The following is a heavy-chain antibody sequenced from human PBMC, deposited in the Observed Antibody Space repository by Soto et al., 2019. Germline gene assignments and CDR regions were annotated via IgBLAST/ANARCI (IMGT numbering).Heavy chain of an antibody. CDR3: ARAVNPDAFDF. CDR2: MNPNSGNT. J-gene: IGHJ3*01. Sequence: ASVKFSCKASGYAFTRYDINWVRQATGQGLEWMGWMNPNSGNTGYAQKFQGRVTMTRDSSISTAYMEVSSLRFEDTAVYYCARAVNPDAFDFWGQGTMVTVSS. CDR1: GYAFTRYD. V-gene: IGHV1-8*01. D-gene: IGHD3-10*01.